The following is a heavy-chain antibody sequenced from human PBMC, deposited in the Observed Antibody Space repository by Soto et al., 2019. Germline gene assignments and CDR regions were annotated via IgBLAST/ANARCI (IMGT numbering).Heavy chain of an antibody. V-gene: IGHV4-61*01. CDR2: VHSSGIT. D-gene: IGHD3-16*01. Sequence: KTSETLSLTCTVSGGSVSNDNFYWSWIRQPPGKGLEWIGYVHSSGITNYNPSLKRRVTISVDTSRNQFSLRLSSVTAPDTAVYYCARGLTMGQLPSHFDHWGQGTLVTVSS. J-gene: IGHJ5*02. CDR1: GGSVSNDNFY. CDR3: ARGLTMGQLPSHFDH.